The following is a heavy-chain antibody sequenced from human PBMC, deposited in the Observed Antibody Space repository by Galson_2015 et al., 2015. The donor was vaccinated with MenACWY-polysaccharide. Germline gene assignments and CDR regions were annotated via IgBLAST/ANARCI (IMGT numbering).Heavy chain of an antibody. Sequence: TLSLTCSVSGGSISSGGYHWTWIRQHPTKGLEWIGYIFNRGGTNTNPSLKSRATVSADRSKNQFSLKLSSVTAADTAVYYCAGIPSTMTSFGWFGPSGQGTLVTVSS. V-gene: IGHV4-31*03. CDR1: GGSISSGGYH. CDR2: IFNRGGT. CDR3: AGIPSTMTSFGWFGP. D-gene: IGHD4-17*01. J-gene: IGHJ5*02.